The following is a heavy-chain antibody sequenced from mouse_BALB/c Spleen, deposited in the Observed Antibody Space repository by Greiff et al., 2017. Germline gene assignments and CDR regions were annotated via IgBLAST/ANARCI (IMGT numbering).Heavy chain of an antibody. V-gene: IGHV5-9-3*01. Sequence: DVHLVESGGGLVKPGGSLKLSCAASGFTFSSYAMSWVRQTPEKRLEWVATISSGGSYTYYPDSVKGRFTISRDNAKNTLYLQMSSLRSEDTAMYYCARRYGNPAWFAYWGQGTLVTVSA. D-gene: IGHD2-10*02. CDR2: ISSGGSYT. CDR3: ARRYGNPAWFAY. CDR1: GFTFSSYA. J-gene: IGHJ3*01.